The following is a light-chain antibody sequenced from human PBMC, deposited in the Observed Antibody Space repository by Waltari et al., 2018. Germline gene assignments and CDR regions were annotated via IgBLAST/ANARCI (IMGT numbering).Light chain of an antibody. CDR3: QQSYDTPRT. CDR1: QYIRTY. Sequence: DFQMTQSPSSLSASVGDRLNINCRSSQYIRTYLNWYQQKPGKGPKLLIYAASTLESGVPARFSGSGSGTDFTFTISSLQLEDFATYYCQQSYDTPRTFGQGTKVEVK. V-gene: IGKV1-39*01. CDR2: AAS. J-gene: IGKJ1*01.